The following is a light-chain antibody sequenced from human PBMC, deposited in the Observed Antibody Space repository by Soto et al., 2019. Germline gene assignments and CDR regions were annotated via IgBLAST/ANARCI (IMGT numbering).Light chain of an antibody. CDR1: NNDIGFYNY. V-gene: IGLV2-14*01. Sequence: QSVLTQPASVSGSPGQSITISCTGTNNDIGFYNYVSWYQQHPGEAPKLIIYEVAKRPSGVSSRFSGSKSGNTASLTISGLQAEDEADYHCSSYTSSSPLYVFGTGTKLTVL. CDR2: EVA. J-gene: IGLJ1*01. CDR3: SSYTSSSPLYV.